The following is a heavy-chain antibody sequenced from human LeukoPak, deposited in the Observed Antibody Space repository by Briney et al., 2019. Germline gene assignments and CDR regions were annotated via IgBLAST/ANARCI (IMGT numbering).Heavy chain of an antibody. CDR1: GFPLSNYW. D-gene: IGHD1-26*01. CDR3: ARVGIGRYSFDS. V-gene: IGHV3-74*01. CDR2: INPDGTTT. J-gene: IGHJ4*02. Sequence: GGSLRLSCAASGFPLSNYWMHWVRQTPGKGLVWVSRINPDGTTTSYADSVKGRFTISRDNARNTLYLEMNSLRAEDTAVYYCARVGIGRYSFDSWGQGTLVTVSS.